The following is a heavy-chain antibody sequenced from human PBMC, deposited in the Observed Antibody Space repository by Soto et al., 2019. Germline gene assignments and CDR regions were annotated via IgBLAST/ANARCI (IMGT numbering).Heavy chain of an antibody. CDR3: VKDGSSGWPYFYDMDV. D-gene: IGHD6-19*01. CDR2: ISYDGRNK. CDR1: GFTFSSYG. J-gene: IGHJ6*02. Sequence: QVQLVESGGGVVQPGRSLRLSCAASGFTFSSYGMHWVRQAPGKGLAWVAVISYDGRNKYYADAVKGRITISRDNSKNTLYLQMSSLRAEDTAVYYCVKDGSSGWPYFYDMDVWGQGTTVTVSS. V-gene: IGHV3-30*18.